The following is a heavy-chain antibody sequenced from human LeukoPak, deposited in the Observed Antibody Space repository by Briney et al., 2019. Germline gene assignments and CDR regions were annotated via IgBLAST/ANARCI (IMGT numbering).Heavy chain of an antibody. J-gene: IGHJ4*02. CDR2: IYPNIGGT. D-gene: IGHD5-18*01. Sequence: GASVKVSCKTSGCTFTGSYMHWVRQAPGQGLEWMGWIYPNIGGTNYAQKFQGRVTMTRDTSISTAYMELSRLSSDDTAVYYCAREQVIQLWLTYYFDYWAQGTLVTVSS. CDR1: GCTFTGSY. V-gene: IGHV1-2*02. CDR3: AREQVIQLWLTYYFDY.